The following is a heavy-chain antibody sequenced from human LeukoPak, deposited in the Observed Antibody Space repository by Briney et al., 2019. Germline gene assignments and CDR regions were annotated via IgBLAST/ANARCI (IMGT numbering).Heavy chain of an antibody. CDR3: ARENYYYGSGSKGTFDY. CDR1: GFKFFTFA. Sequence: GGSLRLSCEASGFKFFTFAMHWVRRAPGKGLEWVAIISYDGSNKYYGDSVKGRFTISRDNAKNTLFLQMNSLRAEDTAVYYCARENYYYGSGSKGTFDYRGQGTLVTVSS. CDR2: ISYDGSNK. D-gene: IGHD3-10*01. J-gene: IGHJ4*02. V-gene: IGHV3-30*07.